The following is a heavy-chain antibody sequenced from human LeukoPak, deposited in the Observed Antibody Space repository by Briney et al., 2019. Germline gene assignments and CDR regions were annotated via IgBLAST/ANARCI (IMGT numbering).Heavy chain of an antibody. J-gene: IGHJ4*02. CDR2: INLSGST. CDR3: ARGHYYDSSGYRRKGVQEDY. CDR1: GGSLCGYY. D-gene: IGHD3-22*01. V-gene: IGHV4-34*01. Sequence: SETLSLTCAVYGGSLCGYYWSWIRQPPGKGLEWIGEINLSGSTNYNPSLKSRVTISVDTSKNQFSLKLSSVTAADRAVCYCARGHYYDSSGYRRKGVQEDYWGQGPLVSVSS.